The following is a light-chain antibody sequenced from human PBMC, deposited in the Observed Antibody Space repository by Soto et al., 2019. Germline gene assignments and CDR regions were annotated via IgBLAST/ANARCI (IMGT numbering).Light chain of an antibody. CDR3: QQLNSFPFI. J-gene: IGKJ5*01. CDR2: AAS. CDR1: QAIDTY. V-gene: IGKV1-9*01. Sequence: DIQLTQSPSFLSASVGDRVTITCRASQAIDTYLAWYQKKPGKTPKLLIYAASLLQSGVPSRFSGVGSGTEFTLTINSLQPEDFANYYCQQLNSFPFIFGQGTRLEIK.